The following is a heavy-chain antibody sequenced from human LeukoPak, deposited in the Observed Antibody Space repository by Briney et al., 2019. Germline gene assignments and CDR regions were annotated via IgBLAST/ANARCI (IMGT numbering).Heavy chain of an antibody. CDR1: GFTFSNAW. J-gene: IGHJ4*02. CDR3: AGARGSWYYFDY. CDR2: IKQDGSEE. Sequence: PGGSLRLSCAASGFTFSNAWMSWVRQAPGKGLEWVANIKQDGSEEYYVDSVKGRFTISRDNAKNSLYLQMNSLRAEDTAVYYCAGARGSWYYFDYWGQGTLVTVSS. V-gene: IGHV3-7*01. D-gene: IGHD3-10*01.